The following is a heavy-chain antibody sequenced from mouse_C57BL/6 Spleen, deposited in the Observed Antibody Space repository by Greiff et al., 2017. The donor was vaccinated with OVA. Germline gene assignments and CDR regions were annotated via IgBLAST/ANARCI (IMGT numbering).Heavy chain of an antibody. CDR2: ISYDGSN. Sequence: VQLKQSGPGLVKPSQSLSLTCSVTGYSITSGYYWNWIRQFPGNKLEWMGYISYDGSNNYNPSLKNRISITRDTSKNQFFLKLNSVTTEDTATYYCARGYYGSPYYFDYWGQGTTLTVSS. CDR3: ARGYYGSPYYFDY. D-gene: IGHD1-1*01. V-gene: IGHV3-6*01. J-gene: IGHJ2*01. CDR1: GYSITSGYY.